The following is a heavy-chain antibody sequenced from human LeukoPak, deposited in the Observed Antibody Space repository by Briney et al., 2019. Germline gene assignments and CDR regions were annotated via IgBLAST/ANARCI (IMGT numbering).Heavy chain of an antibody. J-gene: IGHJ4*02. CDR3: ARSYGDFDY. CDR1: GYPFTSYY. CDR2: INPSGGST. D-gene: IGHD4-17*01. V-gene: IGHV1-46*01. Sequence: ASVKASCKASGYPFTSYYMHWVRQAPGQGLGWMGIINPSGGSTSYAQKFQGRVTMTRDTSTSTVYMELSSLRSEDTAVYYCARSYGDFDYWGQGTLVTVSS.